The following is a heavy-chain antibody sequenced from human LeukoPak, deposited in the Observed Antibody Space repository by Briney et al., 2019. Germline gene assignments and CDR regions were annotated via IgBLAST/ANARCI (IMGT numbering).Heavy chain of an antibody. CDR2: IYWNDDK. D-gene: IGHD3-22*01. CDR3: AHLLYYYDSSGDAFDI. J-gene: IGHJ3*02. CDR1: GFSLSTSGVG. V-gene: IGHV2-5*01. Sequence: SGPTLVKPTQTLTLTCTFSGFSLSTSGVGVGWIRQPPGKALEWLALIYWNDDKRYSPSLKSRLTITKDTSKNQVVLTMTNMDPVDTATYYCAHLLYYYDSSGDAFDIWGQGTMVTVSS.